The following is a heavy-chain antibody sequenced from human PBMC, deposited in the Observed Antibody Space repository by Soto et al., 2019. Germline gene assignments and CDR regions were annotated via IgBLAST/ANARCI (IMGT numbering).Heavy chain of an antibody. CDR1: GFTFGDYA. Sequence: PGGSLRLSCTASGFTFGDYAMSWFRQAPGKGLEWVGFIRSKAYGGTTEYAASVKGRFTISRDDSKSIAYLQMNSLKTEDTAVYYCTSPQMATDAFDIWGQGTMVTVSS. V-gene: IGHV3-49*03. CDR2: IRSKAYGGTT. J-gene: IGHJ3*02. D-gene: IGHD5-12*01. CDR3: TSPQMATDAFDI.